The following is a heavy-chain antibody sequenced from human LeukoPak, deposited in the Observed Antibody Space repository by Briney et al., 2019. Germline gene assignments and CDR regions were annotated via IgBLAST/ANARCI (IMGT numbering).Heavy chain of an antibody. CDR3: AGADTGSWDFGR. J-gene: IGHJ4*02. CDR1: GFTFSRFW. Sequence: GGSLRLSCAGSGFTFSRFWMSWVRQIPGKGLEWVANISPDGSVKYYVDSVKGRFTISRDNSKNSLSLQMNILRADDTGVYYCAGADTGSWDFGRGAQGTLVTVPS. V-gene: IGHV3-7*04. D-gene: IGHD6-13*01. CDR2: ISPDGSVK.